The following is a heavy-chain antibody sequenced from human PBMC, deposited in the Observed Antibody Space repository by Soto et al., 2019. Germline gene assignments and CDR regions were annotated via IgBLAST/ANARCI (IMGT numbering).Heavy chain of an antibody. D-gene: IGHD5-18*01. CDR1: GYTFTHYY. Sequence: QVQLVQSGAEVREPGSSVKVSCKASGYTFTHYYMHWVRQAPGQGLEWMGIINPNGGSTTYAQRFRAGFTMTRDTSTSTVYMELSSLRSEDSAVYYCATSVNSAMAFDYWGQGTLVTVSS. J-gene: IGHJ4*02. CDR3: ATSVNSAMAFDY. V-gene: IGHV1-46*01. CDR2: INPNGGST.